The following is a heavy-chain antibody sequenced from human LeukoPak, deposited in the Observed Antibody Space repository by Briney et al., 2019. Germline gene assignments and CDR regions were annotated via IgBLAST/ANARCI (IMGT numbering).Heavy chain of an antibody. V-gene: IGHV1-18*01. CDR1: GYIYTNYG. CDR3: ARDLDIVVVPVVSRHYGLDV. CDR2: ISAYNGNT. D-gene: IGHD2-2*01. Sequence: ASVKASCKASGYIYTNYGISWVRQAPGQGLEWMGWISAYNGNTNYVQKFQGRVTMTTDTSTTTAYMELRSLRSDDTAVYYCARDLDIVVVPVVSRHYGLDVWGQGTTVTVSS. J-gene: IGHJ6*02.